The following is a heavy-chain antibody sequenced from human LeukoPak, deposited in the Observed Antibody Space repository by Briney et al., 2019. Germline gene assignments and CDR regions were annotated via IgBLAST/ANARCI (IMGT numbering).Heavy chain of an antibody. CDR3: ARYRPNYYGSGSYYLYYFDY. CDR1: GYTFTSYY. V-gene: IGHV1-46*01. CDR2: INPSGGST. J-gene: IGHJ4*02. D-gene: IGHD3-10*01. Sequence: ASVKVSCKASGYTFTSYYMHWVRQAPGQGLEWMGIINPSGGSTSYAQKFQGRVTMTRDMSTSTVYMELSSLRSEDTAVYYCARYRPNYYGSGSYYLYYFDYWGQGTLVTVSS.